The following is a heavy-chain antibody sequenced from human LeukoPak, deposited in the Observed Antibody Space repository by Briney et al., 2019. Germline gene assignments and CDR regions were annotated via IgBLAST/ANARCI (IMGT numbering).Heavy chain of an antibody. D-gene: IGHD3-3*01. V-gene: IGHV5-51*01. CDR2: IDPSDSDT. J-gene: IGHJ4*02. Sequence: GESLKISCKVSVTSGASYWIGWVRQMPGKGLEWMGIIDPSDSDTRYSPSFQGQITISADKSISTAYLQWSSLKASDTAIYYSARFRSGYSDYWGPGTLVTVSS. CDR1: VTSGASYW. CDR3: ARFRSGYSDY.